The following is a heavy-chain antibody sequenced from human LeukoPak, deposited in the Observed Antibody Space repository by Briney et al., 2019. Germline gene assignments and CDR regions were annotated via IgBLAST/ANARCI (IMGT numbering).Heavy chain of an antibody. V-gene: IGHV3-9*01. Sequence: GGSLRLSCAASGFTFDDYAMHWVRQAPGKGLKWVSGISWNSGSIGYADSVKGRLTISRDNAKNSLYLQMNSLRAEDTALYYCAKAIYSYGFDYWGQGTLVTVSS. CDR2: ISWNSGSI. CDR3: AKAIYSYGFDY. CDR1: GFTFDDYA. J-gene: IGHJ4*02. D-gene: IGHD5-18*01.